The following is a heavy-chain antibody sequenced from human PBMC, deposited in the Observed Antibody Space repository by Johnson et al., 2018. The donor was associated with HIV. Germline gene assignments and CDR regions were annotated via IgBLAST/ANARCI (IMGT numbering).Heavy chain of an antibody. CDR1: GFTFDDYG. J-gene: IGHJ3*02. Sequence: VQLVESGGGVVRPGGSLRLSCAASGFTFDDYGMSWVRQAPGKGLEWVSAISSNGGSTYYANSVKGRFTISRYNSKNTLYLQMGSLTTEDMAVYYCARAHVLFGAFDSWGRGTTVTVSS. D-gene: IGHD3-16*01. V-gene: IGHV3-20*04. CDR3: ARAHVLFGAFDS. CDR2: ISSNGGST.